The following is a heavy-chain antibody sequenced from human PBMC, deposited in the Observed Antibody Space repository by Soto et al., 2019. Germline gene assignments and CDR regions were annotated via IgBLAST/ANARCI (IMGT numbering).Heavy chain of an antibody. CDR1: GGSISSYY. J-gene: IGHJ6*03. Sequence: SETLSLTCTVSGGSISSYYWSWIRQPPGKGLEWIGYIYYSGSTNYNPSLKSRVTISVDTSKNQFSLKLSSVTAADTAVYYCARAERMVITQYYYYYYMDVWGKGTTVTVSS. CDR2: IYYSGST. D-gene: IGHD3-22*01. CDR3: ARAERMVITQYYYYYYMDV. V-gene: IGHV4-59*01.